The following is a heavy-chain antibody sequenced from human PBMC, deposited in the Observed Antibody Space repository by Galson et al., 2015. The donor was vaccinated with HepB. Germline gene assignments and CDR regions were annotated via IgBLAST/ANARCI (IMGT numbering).Heavy chain of an antibody. J-gene: IGHJ4*02. CDR3: AKDRGIAARRGYFDY. V-gene: IGHV3-23*01. CDR1: GFTFSSYA. Sequence: SLRLSCAASGFTFSSYAMSWVRQAPGKGLEWVSGISGSGGSTYYADSVKGRFTISRDNSKNTLYLQMNSLRAEDTAVYYCAKDRGIAARRGYFDYWDQGTLVTVSS. CDR2: ISGSGGST. D-gene: IGHD6-6*01.